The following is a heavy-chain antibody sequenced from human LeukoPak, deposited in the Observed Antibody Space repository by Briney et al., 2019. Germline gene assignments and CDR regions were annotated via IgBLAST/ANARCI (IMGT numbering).Heavy chain of an antibody. J-gene: IGHJ3*02. CDR1: GGTFSSYA. CDR3: ARGSTIVATTNDAFDI. CDR2: IIPILGIA. D-gene: IGHD5-12*01. V-gene: IGHV1-69*04. Sequence: VASVKVSCKASGGTFSSYAISWVRQAPGQGLEWMGRIIPILGIANYAQKFQGRVTITADKSTSTAYMELSSLRSEDTAVYYCARGSTIVATTNDAFDIWGQGTMVTVSS.